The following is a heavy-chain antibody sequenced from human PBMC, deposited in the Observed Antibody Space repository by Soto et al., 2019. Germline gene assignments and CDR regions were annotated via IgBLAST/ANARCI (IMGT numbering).Heavy chain of an antibody. CDR2: ISAYNGNT. CDR3: ARDLALSYYDFWSGYYRLEDWFDP. V-gene: IGHV1-18*01. J-gene: IGHJ5*02. D-gene: IGHD3-3*01. CDR1: GYTFTSYG. Sequence: ASVKVSCKASGYTFTSYGISWVRQAPGQGLEWMGWISAYNGNTNYAQKLQGRVTMTTDTSTSTAYMELRSLRSDDTAVYYCARDLALSYYDFWSGYYRLEDWFDPWGQGTLVTVSS.